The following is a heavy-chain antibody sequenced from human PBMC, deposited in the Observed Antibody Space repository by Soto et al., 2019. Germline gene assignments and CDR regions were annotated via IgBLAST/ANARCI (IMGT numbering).Heavy chain of an antibody. D-gene: IGHD3-9*01. CDR1: GYTFTSYY. CDR2: INPSGGST. Sequence: GASVKVSCKASGYTFTSYYMHWLRQAPGQGLEWMGIINPSGGSTSYAQKFQGRVTMTRDTSTSTVYMELSSLRSEDTAVYYCARAVLTDNWFDPWGQGTLVTVSS. V-gene: IGHV1-46*01. CDR3: ARAVLTDNWFDP. J-gene: IGHJ5*02.